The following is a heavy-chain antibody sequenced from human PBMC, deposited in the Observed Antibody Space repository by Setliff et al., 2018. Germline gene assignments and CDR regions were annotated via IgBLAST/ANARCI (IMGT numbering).Heavy chain of an antibody. Sequence: SETLCLTCTVYGGSFSNYYWGWIHQSPGKGLEWIGEINDSGTTNYSPSLKSRVTISLDASTNQFSLKLRSVSAADTAVYYCRYWSGYYNNDYWGQGTLVTAPQ. D-gene: IGHD3-3*01. V-gene: IGHV4-34*01. CDR3: RYWSGYYNNDY. J-gene: IGHJ4*02. CDR1: GGSFSNYY. CDR2: INDSGTT.